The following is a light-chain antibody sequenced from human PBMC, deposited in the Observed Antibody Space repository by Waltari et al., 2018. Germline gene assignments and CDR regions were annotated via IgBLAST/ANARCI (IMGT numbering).Light chain of an antibody. J-gene: IGLJ3*02. Sequence: QSVLTQPPSASGTPGQRVTISCSGRSSNIGSNTFSWYQQLPGTAPQVLIYSNNQRPSVVPDRFSGSKSGTSASLAISGLQSADEADYYCAAWDDSLNAKVFGGGTKLTVL. CDR2: SNN. V-gene: IGLV1-44*01. CDR1: SSNIGSNT. CDR3: AAWDDSLNAKV.